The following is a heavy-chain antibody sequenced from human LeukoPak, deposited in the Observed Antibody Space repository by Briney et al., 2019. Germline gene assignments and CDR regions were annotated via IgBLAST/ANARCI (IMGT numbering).Heavy chain of an antibody. Sequence: GGSLRLSCAASGFTVSSNYMSWVRQAPGKGLEWVSVIYSGGSTYYADSVKGRFTISRDNSKNTLYLQMNSLRAEDTAVYYRARLWFGELSFDYWGQGTLVTVSS. V-gene: IGHV3-66*01. CDR3: ARLWFGELSFDY. J-gene: IGHJ4*02. CDR2: IYSGGST. D-gene: IGHD3-10*01. CDR1: GFTVSSNY.